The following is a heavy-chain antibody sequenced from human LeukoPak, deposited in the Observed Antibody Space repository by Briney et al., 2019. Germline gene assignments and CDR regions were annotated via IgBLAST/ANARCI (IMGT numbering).Heavy chain of an antibody. CDR2: IYYSGST. J-gene: IGHJ4*02. V-gene: IGHV4-39*07. CDR3: ARRPSYYYGSGFDY. Sequence: SETLSLTCTVSGGSISSSSYYWGWIRQPPGKGLEWIGSIYYSGSTYYNPSLKSRVTISVDTSKNQFSLKLSSVTAADTAVYYCARRPSYYYGSGFDYWGQGTLVTVSS. CDR1: GGSISSSSYY. D-gene: IGHD3-10*01.